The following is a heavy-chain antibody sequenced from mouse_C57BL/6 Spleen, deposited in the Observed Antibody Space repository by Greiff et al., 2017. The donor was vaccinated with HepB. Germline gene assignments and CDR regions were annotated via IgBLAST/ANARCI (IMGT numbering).Heavy chain of an antibody. J-gene: IGHJ3*01. Sequence: EVQLVESGGGLVKPGGSLKLSCAASGFTFSSYAMSWVRQTPEKRLEWVATISDGGSYTYYPDNVKGRFTISRDNAKNNLYLQMSHLKSEDTAMYYCARDRGYGSSVWFAYWGQGTLVTVSA. V-gene: IGHV5-4*01. CDR2: ISDGGSYT. D-gene: IGHD1-1*01. CDR1: GFTFSSYA. CDR3: ARDRGYGSSVWFAY.